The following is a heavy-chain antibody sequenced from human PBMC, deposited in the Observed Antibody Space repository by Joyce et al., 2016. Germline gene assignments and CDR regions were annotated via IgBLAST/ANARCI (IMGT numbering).Heavy chain of an antibody. V-gene: IGHV4-39*07. CDR3: ATWRGSFPFFDY. CDR2: IYSSGST. D-gene: IGHD1-26*01. Sequence: LQLQESGPGLVKPSETLSLTWTVSGGSISSSTYYWGWIRQPPGKGLECIGSIYSSGSTYYNPSLKSRVTISVDTSKNQCSRKLTSLTAADTAVFYCATWRGSFPFFDYWGQGTLVTVSS. CDR1: GGSISSSTYY. J-gene: IGHJ4*02.